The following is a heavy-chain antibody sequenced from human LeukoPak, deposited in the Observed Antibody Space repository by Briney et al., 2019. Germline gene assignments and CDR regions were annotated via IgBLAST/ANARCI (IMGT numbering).Heavy chain of an antibody. CDR1: GYTFTGYY. J-gene: IGHJ3*02. Sequence: ASVKVSCKASGYTFTGYYMHWVRQAPGQGLEWMGWINPNSGGTNYAQKFQGRVTMTRDTSISTAYMELSRLRSDDTAAYYCARDEGGYCTNGVCYSNAFDIWGQGTMVTVSS. V-gene: IGHV1-2*02. D-gene: IGHD2-8*01. CDR3: ARDEGGYCTNGVCYSNAFDI. CDR2: INPNSGGT.